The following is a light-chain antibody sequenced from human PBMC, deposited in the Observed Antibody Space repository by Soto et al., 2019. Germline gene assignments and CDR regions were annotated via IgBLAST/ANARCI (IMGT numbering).Light chain of an antibody. CDR3: QQYNRYSLT. CDR2: DAS. J-gene: IGKJ4*01. V-gene: IGKV1-5*01. CDR1: QSIRSW. Sequence: DIQMTQSPSTLSASVGDRVTITCRASQSIRSWLAWYQQKPGKAPKLLIYDASSLESGVPSRFSGSGSATEFTLTINNLQPDDVATYHCQQYNRYSLTFGGGTKVEIK.